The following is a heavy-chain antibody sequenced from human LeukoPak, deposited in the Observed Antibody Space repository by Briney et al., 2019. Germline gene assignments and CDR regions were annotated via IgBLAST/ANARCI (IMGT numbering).Heavy chain of an antibody. CDR3: ARVVPNYDYYMDV. Sequence: GSSVKVSCKASGGTFSSYAISWLRQAPEQGLEWMGRIIPIFGTANYAQKFQGRVTITTDESTSTAYMELSSLRSEDTDVYYCARVVPNYDYYMDVWGKGTTVTVSS. V-gene: IGHV1-69*05. CDR2: IIPIFGTA. J-gene: IGHJ6*03. CDR1: GGTFSSYA. D-gene: IGHD3-10*01.